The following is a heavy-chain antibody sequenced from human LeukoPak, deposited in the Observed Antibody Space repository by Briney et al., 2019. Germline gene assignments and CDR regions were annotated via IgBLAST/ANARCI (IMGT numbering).Heavy chain of an antibody. D-gene: IGHD5-18*01. CDR1: GFTFGNYA. Sequence: GGSLRLSCTAFGFTFGNYARSWVRQPPGKGLEWIGYIKSKAYRGTTEYAASVKGRFTISREDSRNVAYLQMNSLKTEDTAVYYCSRGPIQLWIHNGMDVWGQGTAVIVSS. CDR2: IKSKAYRGTT. CDR3: SRGPIQLWIHNGMDV. V-gene: IGHV3-49*04. J-gene: IGHJ6*02.